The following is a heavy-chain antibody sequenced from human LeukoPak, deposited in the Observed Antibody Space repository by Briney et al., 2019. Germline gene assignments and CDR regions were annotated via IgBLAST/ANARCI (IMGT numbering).Heavy chain of an antibody. J-gene: IGHJ5*02. Sequence: GGSLRLSCAASGFTFDDYAMHWVRQAPGKGLEWVSGISWNSGSIGYADSVKGRFTISRDNAKNSVYLQMNSLRSEDTAFYHCARDRCSSTSCYNTPNWFDPWGQGTLVTVSS. CDR2: ISWNSGSI. CDR3: ARDRCSSTSCYNTPNWFDP. CDR1: GFTFDDYA. D-gene: IGHD2-2*02. V-gene: IGHV3-9*01.